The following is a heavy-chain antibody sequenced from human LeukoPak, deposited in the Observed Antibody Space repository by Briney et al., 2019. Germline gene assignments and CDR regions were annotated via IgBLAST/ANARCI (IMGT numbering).Heavy chain of an antibody. V-gene: IGHV3-30*03. Sequence: GGSLRLSCAASGFTFSSYGMHWVRQAPGKGLEWVAVISYDGSNKYYADSAKGRFTISRDNSKNTLYLQMNSLRAEDTAVYYCTRDNTAIVAPFDCWGQGTQVTVSS. CDR1: GFTFSSYG. J-gene: IGHJ4*02. D-gene: IGHD5-18*01. CDR2: ISYDGSNK. CDR3: TRDNTAIVAPFDC.